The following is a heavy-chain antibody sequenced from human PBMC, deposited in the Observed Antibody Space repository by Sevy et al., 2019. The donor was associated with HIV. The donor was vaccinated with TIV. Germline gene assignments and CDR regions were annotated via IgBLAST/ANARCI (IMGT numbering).Heavy chain of an antibody. J-gene: IGHJ6*02. CDR3: ARVVAYCSGGSCFPGYYYSMDV. CDR1: GFTFSSYN. V-gene: IGHV3-21*01. CDR2: ISSSSNYI. Sequence: GGSLRLSCAASGFTFSSYNMNWVRQAPGKGLEWVSSISSSSNYIYYADSMKGRFTISRDNTRNPLYLQMNSLRAEGTAVYYCARVVAYCSGGSCFPGYYYSMDVWGQGTTVTVSS. D-gene: IGHD2-15*01.